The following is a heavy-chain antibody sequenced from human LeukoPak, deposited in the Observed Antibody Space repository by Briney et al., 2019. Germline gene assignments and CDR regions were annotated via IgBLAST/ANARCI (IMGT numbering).Heavy chain of an antibody. CDR3: ARGGVPGQQLDY. D-gene: IGHD6-13*01. Sequence: ASVTVSCKTSGYRFTAHFMYWVRQAPGQGLEWMGWINPNDGGTDYAQKFQGRVTLTRDTTFTTTYMDVTRLTSDDTAVYYCARGGVPGQQLDYWGPGTLVTVSS. CDR2: INPNDGGT. J-gene: IGHJ4*02. CDR1: GYRFTAHF. V-gene: IGHV1-2*02.